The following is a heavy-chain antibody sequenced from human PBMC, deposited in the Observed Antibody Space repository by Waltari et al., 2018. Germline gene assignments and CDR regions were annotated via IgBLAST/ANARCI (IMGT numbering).Heavy chain of an antibody. J-gene: IGHJ5*02. D-gene: IGHD1-1*01. CDR1: GGSFSGYY. CDR2: INNSGST. CDR3: ARHWKKRGYRFDP. V-gene: IGHV4-34*01. Sequence: QVPLQQRGAGPLKPSETLSLTCAVYGGSFSGYYWSWTRQPPGKGPEWIGEINNSGSTNYNPSLKSRVTISVDTSKNQFSLKLCSVTAADTAVYYCARHWKKRGYRFDPWGQGTLVTVSS.